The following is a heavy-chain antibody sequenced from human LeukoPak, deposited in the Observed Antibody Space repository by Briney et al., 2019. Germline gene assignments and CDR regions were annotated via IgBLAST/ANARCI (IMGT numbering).Heavy chain of an antibody. CDR3: AKGRLRFWFGELLSP. CDR1: GSTFGDYA. D-gene: IGHD3-10*01. Sequence: PGGSLRLSCVASGSTFGDYAIHWVRQAPGKGLEWVSGVGWNSGTIGYAGSVKGRFTISRDNAKNSVYLQMNSLRAEDTALYYCAKGRLRFWFGELLSPWGQGTLVTVSS. V-gene: IGHV3-9*01. CDR2: VGWNSGTI. J-gene: IGHJ5*02.